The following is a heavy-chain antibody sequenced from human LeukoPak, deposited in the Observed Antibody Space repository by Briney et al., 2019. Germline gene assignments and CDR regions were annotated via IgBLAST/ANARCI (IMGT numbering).Heavy chain of an antibody. J-gene: IGHJ5*02. CDR3: ARVDRRWFDP. V-gene: IGHV1-69*13. CDR2: IIPIFGTA. D-gene: IGHD3-22*01. Sequence: ASVKVSCKASGGTFSSYAISWVRQAPGQGLEWMGGIIPIFGTANYAQKFQGRVTITADESTSTAYMELSSLRSEDTAVYYCARVDRRWFDPWGQGALVTVSS. CDR1: GGTFSSYA.